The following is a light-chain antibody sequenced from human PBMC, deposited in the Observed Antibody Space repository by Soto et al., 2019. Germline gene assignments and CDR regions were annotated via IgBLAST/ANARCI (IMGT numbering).Light chain of an antibody. CDR2: DAS. V-gene: IGKV3-11*01. J-gene: IGKJ1*01. CDR1: QSVSSY. Sequence: EIVLTQSPATLSLSPGERATLSCRASQSVSSYLAWYQQKPGQTPRLLIYDASNRATGIPARFSGSGSGTDFTLTISSLETEDSAVYSCQQRSHWPPWTFGQGTKVEIK. CDR3: QQRSHWPPWT.